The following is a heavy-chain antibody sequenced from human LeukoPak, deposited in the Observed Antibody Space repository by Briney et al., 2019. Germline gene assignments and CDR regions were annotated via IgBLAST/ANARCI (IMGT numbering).Heavy chain of an antibody. CDR2: ISSSSSYI. J-gene: IGHJ6*03. D-gene: IGHD6-13*01. Sequence: PGGSLRLSCAASGVTFSSYTMNWVRQAPGKGLEWVSSISSSSSYIYYADSVKGRFTISRHNAKNSLYLQMNSLRAEDTAVYYCAREGYSSSWYSPTPSYYYYYMDVWGKGTTVTVSS. CDR3: AREGYSSSWYSPTPSYYYYYMDV. V-gene: IGHV3-21*01. CDR1: GVTFSSYT.